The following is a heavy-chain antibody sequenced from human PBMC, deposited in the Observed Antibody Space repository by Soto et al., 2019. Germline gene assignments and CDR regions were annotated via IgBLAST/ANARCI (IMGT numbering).Heavy chain of an antibody. CDR3: AREPYDFWSGYYASVWPYYYYGMDV. CDR1: GFTFSSYG. D-gene: IGHD3-3*01. CDR2: IWYDGSNK. V-gene: IGHV3-33*01. Sequence: QVQLVESGGGVVQPGRSLRLSCAASGFTFSSYGMHWVRQAPGKGLEWVAVIWYDGSNKYYADSVKGRFTISRDNSKNTLYLQMNSLRAEDTAVYYCAREPYDFWSGYYASVWPYYYYGMDVWGQGTTVTVSS. J-gene: IGHJ6*02.